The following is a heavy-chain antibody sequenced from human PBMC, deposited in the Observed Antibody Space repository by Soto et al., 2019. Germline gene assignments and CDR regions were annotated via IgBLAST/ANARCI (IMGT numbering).Heavy chain of an antibody. CDR2: IIPIFGTA. Sequence: SVKDSCKASGYTFTDYYMHWVRQAPGQGLEWMGGIIPIFGTANYAQKFQGRVTITADESTSTAYMELSSLRSEDTAVYYCASHYYDSSGYYSYYYYGMDVWGQGTTGTVSS. V-gene: IGHV1-69*13. CDR3: ASHYYDSSGYYSYYYYGMDV. D-gene: IGHD3-22*01. J-gene: IGHJ6*02. CDR1: GYTFTDYY.